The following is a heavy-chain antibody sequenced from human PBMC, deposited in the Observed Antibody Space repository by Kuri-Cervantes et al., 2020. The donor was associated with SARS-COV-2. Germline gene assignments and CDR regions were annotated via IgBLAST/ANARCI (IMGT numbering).Heavy chain of an antibody. CDR2: IYYSRST. V-gene: IGHV4-59*01. Sequence: SETLSLTCTVSGGSISSYYWSWIRQPPGKGLEWIGYIYYSRSTNYNPSLKSRVTISVDTSKNQFSLKLSSVTAADTAVYYCARGASYGDFDYWGQGTLVTVSS. CDR3: ARGASYGDFDY. J-gene: IGHJ4*02. D-gene: IGHD4-17*01. CDR1: GGSISSYY.